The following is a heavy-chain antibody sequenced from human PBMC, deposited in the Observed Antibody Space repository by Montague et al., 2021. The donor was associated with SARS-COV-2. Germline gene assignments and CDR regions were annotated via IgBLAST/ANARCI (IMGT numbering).Heavy chain of an antibody. Sequence: SETLSLTCTVSGGSFSSYYWRWIRQPPGKGLEWIGDINHSGSTNYNPSLKSRVTISVATSKNQFSLKLSSVTAADTAVYYCSRVRYYGSGTSLGMDAWGQGTTVTVSS. D-gene: IGHD3-10*01. CDR2: INHSGST. J-gene: IGHJ6*02. CDR3: SRVRYYGSGTSLGMDA. CDR1: GGSFSSYY. V-gene: IGHV4-34*01.